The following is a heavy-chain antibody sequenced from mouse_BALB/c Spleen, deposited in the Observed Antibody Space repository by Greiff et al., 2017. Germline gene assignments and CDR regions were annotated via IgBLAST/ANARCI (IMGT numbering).Heavy chain of an antibody. Sequence: DVMLVESGGGLVQPGGSLKLSCAASGFTFSSYTMSWVRQTPEKRLEWVAYISNGGGSTYYPDTVKGRFTISRDNAKNTLYLQMSSLKSEDTAMYYCARHGYFDVWGAGTTVTVSS. CDR3: ARHGYFDV. J-gene: IGHJ1*01. CDR1: GFTFSSYT. CDR2: ISNGGGST. V-gene: IGHV5-12-2*01.